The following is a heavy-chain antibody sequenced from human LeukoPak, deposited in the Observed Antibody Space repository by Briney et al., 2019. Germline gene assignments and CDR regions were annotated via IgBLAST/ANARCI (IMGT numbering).Heavy chain of an antibody. D-gene: IGHD2-2*01. J-gene: IGHJ4*02. CDR2: TNHSGNI. Sequence: SETLSLTCAVYGGSFSGYYWSWIRQPPGKGLEWIGETNHSGNINYNPSLKSRVTISADTSKNQFSLKLTSVTAADTAVYYCARDCSSTSCYLDFWGQGTLVTVSS. CDR1: GGSFSGYY. V-gene: IGHV4-34*01. CDR3: ARDCSSTSCYLDF.